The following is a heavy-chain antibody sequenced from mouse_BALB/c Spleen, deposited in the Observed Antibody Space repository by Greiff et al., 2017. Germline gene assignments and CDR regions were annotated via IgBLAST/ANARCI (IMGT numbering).Heavy chain of an antibody. V-gene: IGHV1S81*02. Sequence: QVQLQQPGAELVKPGASVKLFCKASGYTFTSYWMHWVKQRPGQGLEWIGEINPSNGRTNYNEKFKSKATLTVDKSSSTAYMQLSSLTSEDSAVYYCASPYDYDFYAMDYWGQGTSVTVSS. J-gene: IGHJ4*01. CDR3: ASPYDYDFYAMDY. D-gene: IGHD2-4*01. CDR2: INPSNGRT. CDR1: GYTFTSYW.